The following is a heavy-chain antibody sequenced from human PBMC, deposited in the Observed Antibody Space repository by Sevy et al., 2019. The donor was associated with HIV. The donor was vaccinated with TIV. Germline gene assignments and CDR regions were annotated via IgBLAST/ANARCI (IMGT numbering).Heavy chain of an antibody. CDR1: GFTFSSYA. CDR3: AKDRRDSSGPSNWFDP. V-gene: IGHV3-23*01. D-gene: IGHD3-22*01. CDR2: ISGNGGIT. J-gene: IGHJ5*02. Sequence: GGSLRLSCAASGFTFSSYAMNWVRQAPGKGLEWVSAISGNGGITYYADSVKGRFTISRDNSKNTLYLQMNSLRAEDTAVYYCAKDRRDSSGPSNWFDPSGQGTLVTASS.